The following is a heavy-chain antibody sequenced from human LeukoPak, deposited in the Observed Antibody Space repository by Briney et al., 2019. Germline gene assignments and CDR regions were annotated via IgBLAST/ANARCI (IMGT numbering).Heavy chain of an antibody. CDR2: INPNNGGT. J-gene: IGHJ4*02. Sequence: ASVKVSCKASGYTFTGYYMHWVRQAPGQGLELMGWINPNNGGTNYAQKFQGRVTMTRDTSISTAYMELSRMRSDDTAVYYCARDGTDIVVVPAALVYWGQGTLVTVSS. CDR3: ARDGTDIVVVPAALVY. CDR1: GYTFTGYY. D-gene: IGHD2-2*01. V-gene: IGHV1-2*02.